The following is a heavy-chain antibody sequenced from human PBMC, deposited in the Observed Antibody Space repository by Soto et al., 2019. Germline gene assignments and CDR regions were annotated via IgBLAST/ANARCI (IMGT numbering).Heavy chain of an antibody. CDR3: TRVLAHCTNGVCYTYYYYGMDV. J-gene: IGHJ6*02. V-gene: IGHV3-49*03. Sequence: GGSLRLSCTASGFTFGDYAMSWFRQAPGKGLEWVGFIRSKAYGGTTEYAASVKGRFTISRDDSKSIAYLQMNSLKTEDTAVYYCTRVLAHCTNGVCYTYYYYGMDVWGQGTTVTVSS. CDR2: IRSKAYGGTT. CDR1: GFTFGDYA. D-gene: IGHD2-8*01.